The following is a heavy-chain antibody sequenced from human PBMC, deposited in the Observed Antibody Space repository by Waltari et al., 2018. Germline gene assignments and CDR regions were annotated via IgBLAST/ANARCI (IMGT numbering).Heavy chain of an antibody. V-gene: IGHV4-39*01. J-gene: IGHJ4*02. CDR1: GGSLRSTSYY. D-gene: IGHD6-19*01. CDR3: ARGTTMAATAN. Sequence: QLQESGPGLVKPSETLSLSCTVSGGSLRSTSYYWGWIRQSPGKGLEWIGSIDYSGNTYYNPSLKSRVTISVDRSKNQFSLKLSSVTAAETAVYYCARGTTMAATANWGQGTLVTVSS. CDR2: IDYSGNT.